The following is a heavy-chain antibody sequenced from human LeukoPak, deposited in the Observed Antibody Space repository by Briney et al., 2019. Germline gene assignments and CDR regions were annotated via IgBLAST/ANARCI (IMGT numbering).Heavy chain of an antibody. CDR2: INSDGYSI. CDR3: VRGAARAYYMDV. CDR1: GFTFSSYW. J-gene: IGHJ6*03. Sequence: GGSLRLSCAASGFTFSSYWMHWVRQAPGKGLVWLSRINSDGYSISYANSVKGRFTISRDNSKNTLYLQMNSLRAEDTAVYYCVRGAARAYYMDVWGKGTTVTVSS. V-gene: IGHV3-74*01. D-gene: IGHD6-6*01.